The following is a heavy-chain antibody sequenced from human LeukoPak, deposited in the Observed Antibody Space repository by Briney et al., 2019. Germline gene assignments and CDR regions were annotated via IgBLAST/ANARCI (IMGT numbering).Heavy chain of an antibody. J-gene: IGHJ4*02. CDR2: ISSSGSTI. CDR3: ARAEYYYDSSGLFHYDY. Sequence: GGSLRLSCAASGFTFSSYSMSWIRQPPGKGLEWVSYISSSGSTIYYADSVKGRFTISKDNAKNSLYLQMNSLRAEDTAVYYCARAEYYYDSSGLFHYDYWGQGTLVTVSS. CDR1: GFTFSSYS. V-gene: IGHV3-48*04. D-gene: IGHD3-22*01.